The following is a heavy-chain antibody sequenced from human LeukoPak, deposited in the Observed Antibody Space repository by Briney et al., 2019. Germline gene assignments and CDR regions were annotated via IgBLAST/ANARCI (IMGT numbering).Heavy chain of an antibody. D-gene: IGHD3-22*01. CDR1: GFTFSNYG. CDR2: IIGSGVTT. V-gene: IGHV3-23*01. CDR3: ARATNYYDSSGYLYYFDY. Sequence: GGSLRLSCAASGFTFSNYGMSWVRQAPGKGLEWVSAIIGSGVTTYYADSVKGRFTISRDNSKHTLYLQMNSLRAEDTAVYYCARATNYYDSSGYLYYFDYWGQGTLVTVSS. J-gene: IGHJ4*02.